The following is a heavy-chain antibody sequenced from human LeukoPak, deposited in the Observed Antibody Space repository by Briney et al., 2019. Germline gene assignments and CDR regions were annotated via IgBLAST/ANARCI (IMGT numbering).Heavy chain of an antibody. CDR1: GFTVSSNY. CDR3: ARHYYDSSGPNFDY. V-gene: IGHV3-53*01. CDR2: IYSGGST. D-gene: IGHD3-22*01. J-gene: IGHJ4*02. Sequence: GGSLRLSCAASGFTVSSNYMSWVRQAPGKGLEWVSVIYSGGSTYYADSVKGRFTISRDNSKNTLYLQMNSLRAEDTAVCYCARHYYDSSGPNFDYWGQGTLVTVSS.